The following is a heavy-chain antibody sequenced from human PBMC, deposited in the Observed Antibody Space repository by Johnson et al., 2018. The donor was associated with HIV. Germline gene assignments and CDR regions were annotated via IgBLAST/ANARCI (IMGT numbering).Heavy chain of an antibody. J-gene: IGHJ3*02. CDR3: ARERPGSGYDWGDAFDI. V-gene: IGHV3-30*04. CDR2: ISYDGSNK. Sequence: QVQLVESGGGLVQPGRSLRLSCAASGFTFSTYAMHWVRQAPGKGLEWVAVISYDGSNKYYADSVKGRFTISRDNSKNTLYLQRNRLRAEDTAVYYCARERPGSGYDWGDAFDIWGQGTRVTVSS. D-gene: IGHD5-12*01. CDR1: GFTFSTYA.